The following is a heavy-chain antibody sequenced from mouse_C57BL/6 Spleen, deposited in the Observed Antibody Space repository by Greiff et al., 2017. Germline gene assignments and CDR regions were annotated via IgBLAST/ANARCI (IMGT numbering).Heavy chain of an antibody. CDR2: ISYDGSN. D-gene: IGHD2-1*01. CDR1: GYSITSGYY. J-gene: IGHJ4*01. V-gene: IGHV3-6*01. CDR3: SFYYGHYYPMAY. Sequence: EVQLQESGPGLVKPSQSLSLTCSVTGYSITSGYYWNGIRQFPGNKLEWMGYISYDGSNNYNPSLKNRISITLDTSKNQFFLKLHSVTTEDTATYYGSFYYGHYYPMAYCGQGTSVTVSS.